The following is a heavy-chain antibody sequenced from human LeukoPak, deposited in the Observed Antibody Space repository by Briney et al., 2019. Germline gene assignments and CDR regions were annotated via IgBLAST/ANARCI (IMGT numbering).Heavy chain of an antibody. D-gene: IGHD1/OR15-1a*01. V-gene: IGHV3-20*01. CDR2: INWNGGST. CDR1: GFTFDDYG. CDR3: ARVPRLEQPYYYYYMDV. J-gene: IGHJ6*03. Sequence: GGSLRLSCAASGFTFDDYGMSWVRQAPGKGLEWVSGINWNGGSTGYADSVKGRLTISRDNAKNSLYLQMNSLRAEDTALYHCARVPRLEQPYYYYYMDVWGKGTTVTISS.